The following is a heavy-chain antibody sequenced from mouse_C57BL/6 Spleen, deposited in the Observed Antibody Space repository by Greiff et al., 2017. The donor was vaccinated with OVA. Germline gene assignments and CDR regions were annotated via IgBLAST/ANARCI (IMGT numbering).Heavy chain of an antibody. V-gene: IGHV14-4*01. Sequence: EVQLQQSGAELVRPGASVKLSCTASGFNIKDDYMHWVKQRPEQGLEWIGWIDPENGDTAYASKFQGKATITADTSSNTAYLQLSSLTSEDTAVYYCTSTVVDYAMDYWGQGTSVTVSS. CDR2: IDPENGDT. CDR1: GFNIKDDY. CDR3: TSTVVDYAMDY. J-gene: IGHJ4*01. D-gene: IGHD1-1*01.